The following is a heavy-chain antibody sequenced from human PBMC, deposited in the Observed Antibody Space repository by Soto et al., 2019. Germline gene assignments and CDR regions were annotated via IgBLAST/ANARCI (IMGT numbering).Heavy chain of an antibody. CDR2: IRSTAYGGTT. CDR3: TTDRATPSYYYGMDV. J-gene: IGHJ6*02. V-gene: IGHV3-49*03. Sequence: PGGSLRLSCTASGFTFGDYAMSWFRQAPGKGLEWVGFIRSTAYGGTTEYAASVKGRFTISRDDSKSIAHLQMDSLKTEDTAVYYCTTDRATPSYYYGMDVWGQGTTVTVSS. CDR1: GFTFGDYA.